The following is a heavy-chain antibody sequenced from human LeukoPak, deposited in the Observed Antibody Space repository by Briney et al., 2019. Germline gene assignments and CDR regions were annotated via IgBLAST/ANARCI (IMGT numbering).Heavy chain of an antibody. CDR3: AREEFLHEIDSSGYFVY. CDR1: GGSFSSYY. Sequence: PSETLSLTCAVYGGSFSSYYWSWIRQSPRKGLDWIAEINHRGDTNYNPSVKSRVTISVDTSKNQFSLKLTSLTAADTAVYYCAREEFLHEIDSSGYFVYWGQGTLVTVSS. D-gene: IGHD3-22*01. J-gene: IGHJ4*02. V-gene: IGHV4-34*01. CDR2: INHRGDT.